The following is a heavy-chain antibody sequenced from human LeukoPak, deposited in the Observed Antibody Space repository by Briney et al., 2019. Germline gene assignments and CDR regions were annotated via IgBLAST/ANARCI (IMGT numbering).Heavy chain of an antibody. D-gene: IGHD3-22*01. CDR1: GYTFTSYG. CDR3: ASDAAREIVVVIPCPYL. V-gene: IGHV1-18*01. J-gene: IGHJ4*02. Sequence: ASVKVSCKASGYTFTSYGISWVRQAPGQGLEWMGWISAYNGNTNYAQKLQGRVTMTTDTSASTAYMELRSLRSDDTAVYYCASDAAREIVVVIPCPYLWGQGTLVTVSS. CDR2: ISAYNGNT.